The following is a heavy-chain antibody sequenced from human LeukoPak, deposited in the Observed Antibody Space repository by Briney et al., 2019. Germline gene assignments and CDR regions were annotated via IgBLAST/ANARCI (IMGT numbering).Heavy chain of an antibody. CDR3: AKRLRYYYYMDV. CDR1: GFTVSSNY. V-gene: IGHV3-53*01. CDR2: IYSGGST. J-gene: IGHJ6*03. Sequence: PGGSLRLSCAASGFTVSSNYMSWVRQAPGKGLEWVSVIYSGGSTYYADSVKGRFTISRDNSKNTLYLQMNSLRAEDTAVYYCAKRLRYYYYMDVWGKGTTVTVSS.